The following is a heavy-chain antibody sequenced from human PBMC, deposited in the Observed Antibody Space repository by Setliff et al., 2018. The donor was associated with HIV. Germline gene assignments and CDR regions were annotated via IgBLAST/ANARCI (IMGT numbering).Heavy chain of an antibody. V-gene: IGHV4-31*03. Sequence: SETLSLTCTVSGDPIFIGGYYWSWIRQHPGGGLEWIGYIYHTGKTYYNPSLQSRIIMSLDMSQNQFSLKLSSVTAADTAVYYCAKEGNSVDNWLDPWGPGTLVPSPQ. CDR3: AKEGNSVDNWLDP. CDR1: GDPIFIGGYY. CDR2: IYHTGKT. J-gene: IGHJ5*02. D-gene: IGHD1-26*01.